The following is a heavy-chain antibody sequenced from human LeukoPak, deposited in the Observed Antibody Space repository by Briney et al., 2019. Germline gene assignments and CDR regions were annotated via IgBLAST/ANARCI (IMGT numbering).Heavy chain of an antibody. J-gene: IGHJ6*03. V-gene: IGHV1-69*05. Sequence: SVKVSCKASGGTFSSYAISWVRQAPGQGLEWMGGIIPIFGTANYAQKFQGRVTITTDESTSTAYMELSSLRSEDTSVYYCASSPPEWLLPSPNYYYYMDVWGKGTTVTVSS. CDR1: GGTFSSYA. CDR2: IIPIFGTA. CDR3: ASSPPEWLLPSPNYYYYMDV. D-gene: IGHD6-19*01.